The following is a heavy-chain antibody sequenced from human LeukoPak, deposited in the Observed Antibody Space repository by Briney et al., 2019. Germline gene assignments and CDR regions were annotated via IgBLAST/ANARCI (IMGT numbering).Heavy chain of an antibody. CDR1: GFTFSSYA. Sequence: GGSLRLSCAASGFTFSSYAMHWVRQAPGKGLEYVSSIRSDGSDTFYADSVKGRFTISRDNSENTLYLQMGSLRVEDMAVYYCARAAARPDYYYYYMDVWGKGTAVTVSS. J-gene: IGHJ6*03. CDR2: IRSDGSDT. V-gene: IGHV3-64*02. D-gene: IGHD6-6*01. CDR3: ARAAARPDYYYYYMDV.